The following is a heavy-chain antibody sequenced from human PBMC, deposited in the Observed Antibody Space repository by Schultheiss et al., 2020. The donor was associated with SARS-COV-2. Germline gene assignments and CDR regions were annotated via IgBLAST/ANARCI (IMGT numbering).Heavy chain of an antibody. J-gene: IGHJ3*02. CDR3: ARDIGIAARPGAFDI. CDR1: GFTFSSYA. Sequence: GGSLRLSCSASGFTFSSYAIHWVRQAPGKGLEYVSAISSNGGSTYYADSVKGRFTISRDNSKNTLYLQMSSLRAEDTAVYYCARDIGIAARPGAFDIWGQGTMVTFS. CDR2: ISSNGGST. D-gene: IGHD6-6*01. V-gene: IGHV3-64D*06.